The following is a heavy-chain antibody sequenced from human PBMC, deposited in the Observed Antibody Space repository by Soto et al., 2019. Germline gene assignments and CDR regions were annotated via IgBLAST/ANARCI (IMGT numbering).Heavy chain of an antibody. J-gene: IGHJ3*02. CDR1: GGSISSGGYS. V-gene: IGHV4-30-2*01. CDR3: ARTPDI. CDR2: IYHSGSP. Sequence: LSLTCAVSGGSISSGGYSWSWIRQPPGKGLEWIGYIYHSGSPYYNPSLKSRVTISVDRSKNQFSLKLSSVTAADTAVYYCARTPDIWGQGTMVTVSS.